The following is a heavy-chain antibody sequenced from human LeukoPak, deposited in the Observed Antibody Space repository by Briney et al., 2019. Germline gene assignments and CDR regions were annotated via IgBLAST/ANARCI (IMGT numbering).Heavy chain of an antibody. J-gene: IGHJ6*03. V-gene: IGHV3-53*01. CDR1: GFTVSSNY. CDR3: AKECALYYYYYMDV. CDR2: IYSGGST. Sequence: GGSLRLSCAASGFTVSSNYMSWVRQAPGKGLEWVSVIYSGGSTYYADSVKGRFTISRDNSKNTLYLQMNSLRAEDTAVYYCAKECALYYYYYMDVWGKGTTVTVSS.